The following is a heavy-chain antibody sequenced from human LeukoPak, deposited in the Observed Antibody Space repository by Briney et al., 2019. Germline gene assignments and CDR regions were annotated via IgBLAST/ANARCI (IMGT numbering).Heavy chain of an antibody. CDR2: INGSGGTT. J-gene: IGHJ5*01. CDR3: ANPPTVTKTRFDS. D-gene: IGHD4-17*01. V-gene: IGHV3-23*01. CDR1: GFTFSNE. Sequence: GGSLRLSCAATGFTFSNEMNWVRQAPGKGLEWVSDINGSGGTTYYADSVKGRFTISRDNSKNTRYLQMNSLTAEDTAVYYCANPPTVTKTRFDSWGQGTLVTVSS.